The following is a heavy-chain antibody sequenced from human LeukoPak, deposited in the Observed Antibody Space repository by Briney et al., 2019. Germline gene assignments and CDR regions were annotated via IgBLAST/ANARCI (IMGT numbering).Heavy chain of an antibody. D-gene: IGHD2-15*01. J-gene: IGHJ4*02. CDR3: ARARVVVVAATDFDY. CDR1: GYTFTSYG. Sequence: ASVKVSCKASGYTFTSYGISWVRQAPGQGLAWMGWISAYNGNTNYAQKLQGRVTMTTDTSTSTAYMELRSLRSDDTAVYYCARARVVVVAATDFDYWGQGTLVTVSS. V-gene: IGHV1-18*01. CDR2: ISAYNGNT.